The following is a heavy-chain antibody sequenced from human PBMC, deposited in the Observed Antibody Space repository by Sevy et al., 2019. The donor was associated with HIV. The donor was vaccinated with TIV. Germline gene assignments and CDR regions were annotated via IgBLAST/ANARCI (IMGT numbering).Heavy chain of an antibody. Sequence: GGSLRLSCAASGFTFSSYAMHWVRQAPGKGLEWVAVISYDGSNKYYAYSVKGRFTISRDNSKNTLYLQMNSLRAEDTAVYYCARATYYYDSSGYYLGPYYYYGMDVWGQGTTVTVSS. CDR2: ISYDGSNK. CDR1: GFTFSSYA. CDR3: ARATYYYDSSGYYLGPYYYYGMDV. V-gene: IGHV3-30-3*01. J-gene: IGHJ6*02. D-gene: IGHD3-22*01.